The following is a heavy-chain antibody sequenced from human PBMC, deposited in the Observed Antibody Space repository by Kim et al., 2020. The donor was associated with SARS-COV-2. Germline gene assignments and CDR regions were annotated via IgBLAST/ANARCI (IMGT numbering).Heavy chain of an antibody. Sequence: GGSLRLSCAASGFTFDDYAMHWVRQAPGKGLEWVSLISGDGGSTYYADSVKGRFTISRDNSKNSLYLQMNSLRTEDTALYYCAKKEASGWYLDFDYWGQGTLVTVSS. CDR2: ISGDGGST. V-gene: IGHV3-43*02. CDR1: GFTFDDYA. J-gene: IGHJ4*02. D-gene: IGHD6-19*01. CDR3: AKKEASGWYLDFDY.